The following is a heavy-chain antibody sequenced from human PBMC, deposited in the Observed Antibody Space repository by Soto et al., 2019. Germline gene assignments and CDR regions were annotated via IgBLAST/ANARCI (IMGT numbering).Heavy chain of an antibody. D-gene: IGHD2-2*01. CDR1: GAPITWDDNS. V-gene: IGHV4-30-2*01. Sequence: PSETLSLTCAISGAPITWDDNSWNWIRQPPGKGLEWIGYIFHGGSIYYNPSLRSRVTISVDRSRTQFSLKMSSVTAADTAVYYCARGRVVVPAAVMFNCLDPWGQGALVTVSS. CDR3: ARGRVVVPAAVMFNCLDP. CDR2: IFHGGSI. J-gene: IGHJ5*02.